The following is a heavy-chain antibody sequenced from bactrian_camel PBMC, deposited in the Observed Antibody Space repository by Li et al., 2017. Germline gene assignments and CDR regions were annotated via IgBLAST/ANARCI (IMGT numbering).Heavy chain of an antibody. J-gene: IGHJ4*01. CDR1: GSPYIRRC. CDR2: ISTGSGLTP. Sequence: HVQLVESGGGSVQAGGSLRLSCTASGSPYIRRCMGWFRQAPGKEREKVANISTGSGLTPYYADSVRDRFTISQDNPNGTLILQMDSLKPDDTAIYYCAAEVSPSTAGYCWQGLLTNFGHRGQGTQVTVS. CDR3: AAEVSPSTAGYCWQGLLTNFGH. V-gene: IGHV3-3*01. D-gene: IGHD7*01.